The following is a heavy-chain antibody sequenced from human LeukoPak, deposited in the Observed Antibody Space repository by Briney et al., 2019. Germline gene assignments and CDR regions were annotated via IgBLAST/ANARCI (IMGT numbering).Heavy chain of an antibody. J-gene: IGHJ4*02. D-gene: IGHD6-19*01. V-gene: IGHV3-11*01. CDR1: GFDFSKSF. CDR2: IRSRSTTI. CDR3: GKGSLAVAATPLDF. Sequence: GGSLRLSCTASGFDFSKSFMSWVRQAPGKGLEWISYIRSRSTTIYYADSVKGRFTISRDNGKNTVDLQMNNLRVDDTAVFYCGKGSLAVAATPLDFWGQGTLVTVSS.